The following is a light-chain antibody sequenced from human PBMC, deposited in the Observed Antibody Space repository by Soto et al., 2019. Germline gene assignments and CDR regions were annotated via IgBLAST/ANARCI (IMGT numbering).Light chain of an antibody. CDR2: EGS. CDR3: CSYEGSSTPYV. Sequence: QSALTQPASVSGPPGQSITISCTGTSSDVGSYNLVSWYQQHPGKAPKLMIYEGSKRPSGVSNRFSGSKSGNTASLTISGLQAEDEADYYCCSYEGSSTPYVFGTGTKVTVL. CDR1: SSDVGSYNL. J-gene: IGLJ1*01. V-gene: IGLV2-23*01.